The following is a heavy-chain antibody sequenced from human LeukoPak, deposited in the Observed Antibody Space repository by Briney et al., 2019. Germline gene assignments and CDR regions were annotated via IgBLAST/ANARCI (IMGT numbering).Heavy chain of an antibody. D-gene: IGHD5-18*01. CDR1: GYTFTSYA. CDR3: ARVGMRGYSYGPFDP. V-gene: IGHV1-3*01. J-gene: IGHJ5*02. Sequence: ASVKVSCKASGYTFTSYAMHWVRHAPGQRLEWMGWINAGNGNTKYSQKFQGRVTITRDTSASTAYMELSSLRSEDTAVYYCARVGMRGYSYGPFDPWGQGTLVTVSS. CDR2: INAGNGNT.